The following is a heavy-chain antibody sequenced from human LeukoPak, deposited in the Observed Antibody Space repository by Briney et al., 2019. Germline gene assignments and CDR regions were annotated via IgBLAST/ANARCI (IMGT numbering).Heavy chain of an antibody. CDR1: GFTFSSYA. Sequence: GGSLRLSCAASGFTFSSYAMHWVRQAPGKGLEWVAVISYDGSNKYYADSVKGRFTISRDNSKNTLYLQMNSLRAEDTAVYYCAKGSVLLWFGELLDNYGMDVWGQGTTVTVSS. CDR3: AKGSVLLWFGELLDNYGMDV. J-gene: IGHJ6*02. D-gene: IGHD3-10*01. V-gene: IGHV3-30*04. CDR2: ISYDGSNK.